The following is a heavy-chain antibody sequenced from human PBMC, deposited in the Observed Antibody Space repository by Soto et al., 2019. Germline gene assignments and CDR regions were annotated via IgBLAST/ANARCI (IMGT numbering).Heavy chain of an antibody. CDR2: ISGSGGST. J-gene: IGHJ4*02. V-gene: IGHV3-23*01. CDR3: AKDSNKFLDIVVVPAAIALIY. CDR1: GFTFSSYA. Sequence: GGSLRLSCAASGFTFSSYAMSWVRQAPGKGLEWVSAISGSGGSTYYADSVKGRFTISRDNSKNTLYLQMNSLRAEDTAVYYCAKDSNKFLDIVVVPAAIALIYWGQGTLVTVSS. D-gene: IGHD2-2*03.